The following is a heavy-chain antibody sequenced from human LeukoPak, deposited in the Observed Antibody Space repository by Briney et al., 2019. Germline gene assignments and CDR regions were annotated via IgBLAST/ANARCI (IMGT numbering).Heavy chain of an antibody. Sequence: SETLSLTCTVSGGSISSYYWSWIRQPPGKGLEWIGYIHYSGSTHYNPSLKSRVTISVDTSKDQFSLKLRSVTAADTAVYYCARTTEGYVRGPGYSYYYYMDVWGKGTTVTVSS. CDR1: GGSISSYY. CDR3: ARTTEGYVRGPGYSYYYYMDV. D-gene: IGHD3-16*01. CDR2: IHYSGST. V-gene: IGHV4-59*01. J-gene: IGHJ6*03.